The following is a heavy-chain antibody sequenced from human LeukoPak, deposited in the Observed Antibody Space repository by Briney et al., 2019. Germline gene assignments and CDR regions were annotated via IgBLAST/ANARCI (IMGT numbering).Heavy chain of an antibody. CDR2: IYHIGST. D-gene: IGHD6-6*01. J-gene: IGHJ4*02. CDR1: GFSITSGYY. V-gene: IGHV4-38-2*02. CDR3: ARDVIAARGSFDY. Sequence: SETLSLTCIVSGFSITSGYYWGWIRQPPGKGLEWIGSIYHIGSTYYSPSLKSRVSLSVDTSKNQFSLKLSSVTAADTAVYYCARDVIAARGSFDYWGQGTLVTVSS.